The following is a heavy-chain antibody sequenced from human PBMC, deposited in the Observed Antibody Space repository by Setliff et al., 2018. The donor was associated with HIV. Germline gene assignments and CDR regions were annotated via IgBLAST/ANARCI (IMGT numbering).Heavy chain of an antibody. J-gene: IGHJ4*02. D-gene: IGHD5-12*01. CDR3: ARRVSYATSGYSLGY. V-gene: IGHV1-69*13. Sequence: GASVKVSCKASGDTFGSRAFNWVRQAPGQGPEWMGGIIPMFGTATYAQKFQGRVTITADESTSTVYMELSSLRSEDTAVYFCARRVSYATSGYSLGYWGQGTLVTVSS. CDR2: IIPMFGTA. CDR1: GDTFGSRA.